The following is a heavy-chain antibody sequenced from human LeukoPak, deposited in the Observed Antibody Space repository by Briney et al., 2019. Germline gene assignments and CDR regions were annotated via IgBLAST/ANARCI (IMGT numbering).Heavy chain of an antibody. V-gene: IGHV3-23*01. Sequence: GGSLRLSCAVSGITLSNYGMTWVRQAPGKGLEWVAGISDSGGSTNYADSVKGRFTISRDNPKNTLYLQMNGLRAEDTAVYFCAKRGVVIRVILVGFHKEAYYFDSWGQGALVTVSS. CDR3: AKRGVVIRVILVGFHKEAYYFDS. J-gene: IGHJ4*02. CDR1: GITLSNYG. CDR2: ISDSGGST. D-gene: IGHD3-22*01.